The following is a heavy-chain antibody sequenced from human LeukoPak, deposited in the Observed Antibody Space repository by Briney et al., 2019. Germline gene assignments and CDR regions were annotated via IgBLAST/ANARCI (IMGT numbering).Heavy chain of an antibody. V-gene: IGHV3-53*01. CDR1: GFTVSSNY. D-gene: IGHD3-3*01. CDR3: ARDLTIFGLGFDP. J-gene: IGHJ5*02. Sequence: GGSLRLSCAASGFTVSSNYMTWVRQAPGKGLEWVSVLYSGASTYYADSVKGRFTISRDNSKNTLYLQMNSLRAEDTAMYYCARDLTIFGLGFDPWGQGTLVTVS. CDR2: LYSGAST.